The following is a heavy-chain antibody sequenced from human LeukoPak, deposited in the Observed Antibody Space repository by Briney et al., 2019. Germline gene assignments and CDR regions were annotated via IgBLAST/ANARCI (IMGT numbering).Heavy chain of an antibody. J-gene: IGHJ2*01. CDR1: GGSISSGSYY. D-gene: IGHD3-22*01. CDR2: MYTSGST. Sequence: SQTLSLTCTLSGGSISSGSYYWSWIRQPAGQGLGYIGRMYTSGSTNYNPSLKSRVTISVDTSKNQFSLKLSSVAAADTAVYYCARGYDGSGYYYRNWYFDLWGRGTLVTVSS. V-gene: IGHV4-61*02. CDR3: ARGYDGSGYYYRNWYFDL.